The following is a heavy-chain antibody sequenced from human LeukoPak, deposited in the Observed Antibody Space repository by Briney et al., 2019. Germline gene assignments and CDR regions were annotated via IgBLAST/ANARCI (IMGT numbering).Heavy chain of an antibody. CDR2: ISYDGTNT. Sequence: GSLRLSCAASGFTFSSYAMHWVRQAPGKGLEWVAVISYDGTNTYYADSVKGRFTISRDNSHNTLYLQMNSLRAEDTAVYYCATSGRFGERWFDPWGQGTLVTVSS. V-gene: IGHV3-30*04. CDR1: GFTFSSYA. J-gene: IGHJ5*02. CDR3: ATSGRFGERWFDP. D-gene: IGHD3-10*01.